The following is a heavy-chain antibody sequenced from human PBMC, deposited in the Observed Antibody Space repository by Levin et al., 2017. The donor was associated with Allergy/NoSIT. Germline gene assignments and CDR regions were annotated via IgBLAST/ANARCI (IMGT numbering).Heavy chain of an antibody. Sequence: PSETLSLTCTVSGGSISSSSYYWGWIRQPPGTGLEWIGSIYYSGSTYYNPSLKSRVTISVDTSKNQFSRKLISVTAPDTAVYYCARDVDTAMDPYFDYWGQGTLVTVSS. CDR2: IYYSGST. D-gene: IGHD5-18*01. CDR1: GGSISSSSYY. J-gene: IGHJ4*02. CDR3: ARDVDTAMDPYFDY. V-gene: IGHV4-39*07.